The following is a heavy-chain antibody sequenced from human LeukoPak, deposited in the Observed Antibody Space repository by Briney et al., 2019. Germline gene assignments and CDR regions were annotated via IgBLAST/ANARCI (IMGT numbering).Heavy chain of an antibody. V-gene: IGHV1-2*02. J-gene: IGHJ3*02. Sequence: GASVKVSCKASGYTFTGYYMHWVRQAPGQGLEWMGWINPNSGGTNYAQKFQGRVTMTRDTSISTAYMELSRLRSDDTAVYYCARGTAMVVNDAFDIWGQGTMVTVSS. CDR1: GYTFTGYY. CDR3: ARGTAMVVNDAFDI. CDR2: INPNSGGT. D-gene: IGHD5-18*01.